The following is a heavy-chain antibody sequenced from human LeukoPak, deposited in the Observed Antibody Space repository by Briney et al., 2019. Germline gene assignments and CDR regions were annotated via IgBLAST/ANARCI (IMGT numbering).Heavy chain of an antibody. CDR1: GFTFSNYV. J-gene: IGHJ4*02. Sequence: GGSLRLSCAASGFTFSNYVLNWVRRAPGKGLEWVSSISDNGGTTHYVDSVKGRFTISRDNSKNTLFLQMNSLRAEDTAVYYCVKVTNTEWNMFFDYWGQGTLVTVSS. D-gene: IGHD1/OR15-1a*01. CDR2: ISDNGGTT. CDR3: VKVTNTEWNMFFDY. V-gene: IGHV3-23*01.